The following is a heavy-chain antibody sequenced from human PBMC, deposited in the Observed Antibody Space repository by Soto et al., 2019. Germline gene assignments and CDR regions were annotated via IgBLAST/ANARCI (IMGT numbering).Heavy chain of an antibody. CDR1: GYSFRSYG. V-gene: IGHV1-18*01. CDR2: VSGYNYNT. J-gene: IGHJ5*01. Sequence: GASVKVSCKASGYSFRSYGINWVRQAPGQGLEWVGWVSGYNYNTKYAQKLQGRITVTTDTSTNTAYMELRSLRSDDTAVYYCGRSSSMLGAGWSDSWGRRTLVTVSS. CDR3: GRSSSMLGAGWSDS. D-gene: IGHD2-8*01.